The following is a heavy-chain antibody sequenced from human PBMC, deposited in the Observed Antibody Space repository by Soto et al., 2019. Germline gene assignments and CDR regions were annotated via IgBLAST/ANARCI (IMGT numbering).Heavy chain of an antibody. CDR3: ARASGLLVPWVY. D-gene: IGHD6-13*01. Sequence: QVQLVQSGAEVKKPGASVKVSCKASGYTFNSYGISWVRQAPGQGLEWMGWSSSYGNTNYAQKLQGRVTMTTDTSTSTAYMELRSPGSDDTAVYYCARASGLLVPWVYWGQGTLVTVSS. J-gene: IGHJ4*02. CDR2: SSSYGNT. CDR1: GYTFNSYG. V-gene: IGHV1-18*01.